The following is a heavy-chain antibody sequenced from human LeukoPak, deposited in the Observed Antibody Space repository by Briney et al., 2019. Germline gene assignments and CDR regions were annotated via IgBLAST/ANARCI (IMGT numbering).Heavy chain of an antibody. J-gene: IGHJ3*02. CDR2: ISYDGSNK. D-gene: IGHD3-22*01. Sequence: GRSLRLSCAASGFTFSSYGMHWVRQAPGKGLEWVAVISYDGSNKYYADSVKGRFTISRDNSKNTLYLQMNSLRAEDTAVYYCAKDGSYYDSSGYYHDAFEIWGQGTMVTVSS. CDR3: AKDGSYYDSSGYYHDAFEI. V-gene: IGHV3-30*18. CDR1: GFTFSSYG.